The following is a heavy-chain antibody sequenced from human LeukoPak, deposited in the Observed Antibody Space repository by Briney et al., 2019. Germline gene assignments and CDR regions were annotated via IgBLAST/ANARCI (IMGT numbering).Heavy chain of an antibody. Sequence: ASVKVSCKFSGYTLTELSMHWVRQAPGKGLEWMGGFDPEDGETIYAQKFQGRVTMTEDTSTDTAYMELSSLRSEDTAVYYCAISEVGATPPCAFDIWGQGTMVTVSS. D-gene: IGHD1-26*01. V-gene: IGHV1-24*01. CDR1: GYTLTELS. CDR3: AISEVGATPPCAFDI. J-gene: IGHJ3*02. CDR2: FDPEDGET.